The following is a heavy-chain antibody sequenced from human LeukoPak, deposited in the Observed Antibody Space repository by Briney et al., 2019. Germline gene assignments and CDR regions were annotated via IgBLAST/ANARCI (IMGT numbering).Heavy chain of an antibody. CDR2: SYISGST. V-gene: IGHV4-4*08. CDR1: GGSISSYY. D-gene: IGHD2-15*01. CDR3: ATLFCSRGSCLPDY. J-gene: IGHJ4*02. Sequence: SETLSLTCTVSGGSISSYYWTWIRQPPGKGLEWIAYSYISGSTNYDPSHKSRVTISVDTSKNQFSLKLSSVTAADTAVYYCATLFCSRGSCLPDYWGQGTLVTVS.